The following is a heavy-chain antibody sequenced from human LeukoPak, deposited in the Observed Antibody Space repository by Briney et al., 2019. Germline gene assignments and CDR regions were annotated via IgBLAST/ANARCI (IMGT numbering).Heavy chain of an antibody. CDR3: ARGTRRKNYYYDSSGYSLYNWFDP. CDR1: GGSFSGYY. D-gene: IGHD3-22*01. J-gene: IGHJ5*02. Sequence: SETLSLTCAVYGGSFSGYYWNWIRQPPGKGLEWLGEINHSGSTNYNPSLKSRVTISVDTSKNQFSLKLSSVTAADTAVYYCARGTRRKNYYYDSSGYSLYNWFDPWGQGTLVTVSS. V-gene: IGHV4-34*01. CDR2: INHSGST.